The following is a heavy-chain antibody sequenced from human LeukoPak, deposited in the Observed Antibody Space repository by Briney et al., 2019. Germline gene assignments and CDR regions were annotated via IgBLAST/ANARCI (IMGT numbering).Heavy chain of an antibody. V-gene: IGHV1-2*06. Sequence: AASVKVSCKASGYTFTGYYIHWVRQAPGQGLEWTGRINPNTGGTNYAQKFQDSVNLTRDMSISTAYMELRRLRSDDTAVYYCARDPGEMESYWYFYLWGRGTLVTVSS. J-gene: IGHJ2*01. CDR2: INPNTGGT. CDR1: GYTFTGYY. CDR3: ARDPGEMESYWYFYL. D-gene: IGHD3-16*01.